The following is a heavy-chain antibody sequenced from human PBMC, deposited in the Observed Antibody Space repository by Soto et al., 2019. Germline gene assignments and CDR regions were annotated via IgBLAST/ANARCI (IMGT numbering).Heavy chain of an antibody. CDR2: IIPIFGTA. D-gene: IGHD6-6*01. V-gene: IGHV1-69*01. CDR1: GGTFSSYA. J-gene: IGHJ4*02. CDR3: AAQSHLYSSSASVFDY. Sequence: QVQLVQSGAEVKKPGSSVKVSCKASGGTFSSYAISWVRQAPGQGLEWMGGIIPIFGTANYAQKFQGRVTITADESTSTAYMELSSLRSEDTAMYYCAAQSHLYSSSASVFDYWGQGTLVTVSS.